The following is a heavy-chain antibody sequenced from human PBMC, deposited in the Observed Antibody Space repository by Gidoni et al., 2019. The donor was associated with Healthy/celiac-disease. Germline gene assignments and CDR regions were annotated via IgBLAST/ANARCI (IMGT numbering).Heavy chain of an antibody. CDR2: ISSSGSTI. V-gene: IGHV3-11*01. CDR3: ARDRLAEGIVVVVRAPHEIDY. J-gene: IGHJ4*02. D-gene: IGHD2-2*01. CDR1: GFTFSDYS. Sequence: QGQLVASGGGLVKPGGSLRLSCAASGFTFSDYSMSWIRQAPGKGLEWVSYISSSGSTIYYADSVKGRFTISRDNAKNSLYLQMNSLRAEDTAVYYCARDRLAEGIVVVVRAPHEIDYWGQGTLVTVSS.